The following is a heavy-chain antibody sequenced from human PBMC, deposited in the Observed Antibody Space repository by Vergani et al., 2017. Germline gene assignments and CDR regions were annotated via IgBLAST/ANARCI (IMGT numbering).Heavy chain of an antibody. Sequence: EVQLVESGGGLVQPGGSLRLSCAASGFTFSSYEMNWVRQAPGKGLEWVSYISSSGSTIYYADSVKGRFTISRDNAKNSLYLQMNSLRAEDTAVYYCAKVLDEYCSGGSCYFDYWGQGTLVTVSS. CDR2: ISSSGSTI. J-gene: IGHJ4*02. CDR3: AKVLDEYCSGGSCYFDY. V-gene: IGHV3-48*03. CDR1: GFTFSSYE. D-gene: IGHD2-15*01.